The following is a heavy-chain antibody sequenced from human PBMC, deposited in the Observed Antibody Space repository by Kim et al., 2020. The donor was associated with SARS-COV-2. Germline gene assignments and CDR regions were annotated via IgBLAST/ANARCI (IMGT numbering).Heavy chain of an antibody. J-gene: IGHJ5*02. CDR1: GYSISSSYY. CDR3: ARDACRWLQLEGWLDP. D-gene: IGHD5-12*01. CDR2: IYHSGSS. V-gene: IGHV4-38-2*02. Sequence: SETLSLTCTVSGYSISSSYYWGWIRQPPGKGLEWIGSIYHSGSSYYNPSLKSRVTISVDTSKNQFSLKLSSVTAADTAVYYCARDACRWLQLEGWLDPWGQGTLDTVSS.